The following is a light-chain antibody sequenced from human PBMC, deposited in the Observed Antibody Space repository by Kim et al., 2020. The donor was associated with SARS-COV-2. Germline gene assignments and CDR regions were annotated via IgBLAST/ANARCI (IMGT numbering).Light chain of an antibody. J-gene: IGKJ4*01. CDR1: QSINTY. CDR3: QQSHTAPLLT. V-gene: IGKV1-39*01. CDR2: AAS. Sequence: SVGDRVTIICRASQSINTYLNWYQQKPDKAPKLLIYAASTLQSGVPSRFSGSGSGTDFTLTISSLQPEDFATDYCQQSHTAPLLTFGGGTKVDIK.